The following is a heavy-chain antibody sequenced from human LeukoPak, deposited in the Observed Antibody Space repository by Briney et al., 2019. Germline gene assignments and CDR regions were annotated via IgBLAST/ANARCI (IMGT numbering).Heavy chain of an antibody. D-gene: IGHD4-11*01. Sequence: GGSLRLSCAASGFTFSSYGIHWVRQAPGKGLEWVAFIRSDGSNKYYADSVMGRFTISKDNSKNTLYLQMNSLRAEDTAVYYCAKGVGTTSNYWGRGTLVTVSS. CDR1: GFTFSSYG. CDR2: IRSDGSNK. J-gene: IGHJ4*02. V-gene: IGHV3-30*02. CDR3: AKGVGTTSNY.